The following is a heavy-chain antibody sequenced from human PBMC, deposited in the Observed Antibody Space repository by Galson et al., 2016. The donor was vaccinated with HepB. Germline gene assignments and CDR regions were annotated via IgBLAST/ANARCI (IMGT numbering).Heavy chain of an antibody. CDR1: GVSISTNVYY. CDR3: ATRPSQHFDT. CDR2: MHSSGTT. Sequence: ETLSLTCSVSGVSISTNVYYWDWIRQSPGEGLQWIGNMHSSGTTYYNPSLRSRVSISVDTSKNQFSLHLKSVTAADTGVYFCATRPSQHFDTWGRGTLVTVSS. J-gene: IGHJ4*01. V-gene: IGHV4-39*01.